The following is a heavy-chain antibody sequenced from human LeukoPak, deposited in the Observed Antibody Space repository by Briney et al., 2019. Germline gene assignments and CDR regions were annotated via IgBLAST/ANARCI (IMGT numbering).Heavy chain of an antibody. CDR3: ARGDRSSSILEDAFDI. J-gene: IGHJ3*02. D-gene: IGHD6-6*01. Sequence: ASVKVSCKASGYSFTGNYIHWVRQAPGQGLEWMGWINPNSGGTNYAQKFQGRVNMTRDTSISTAYMELSRLSSDDTAVYYCARGDRSSSILEDAFDIWGQGTMVTVSS. CDR2: INPNSGGT. V-gene: IGHV1-2*02. CDR1: GYSFTGNY.